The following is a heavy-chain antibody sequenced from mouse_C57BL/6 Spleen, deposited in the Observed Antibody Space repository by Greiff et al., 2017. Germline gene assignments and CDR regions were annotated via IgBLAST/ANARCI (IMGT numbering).Heavy chain of an antibody. V-gene: IGHV1-81*01. J-gene: IGHJ3*01. CDR3: ASLDSSGPWFAY. CDR2: IYPRSGYT. CDR1: GYTFTSYG. D-gene: IGHD3-2*02. Sequence: VQLQQSGAELARPGASVKLSCKASGYTFTSYGISWVKQRTGQGLEWIGEIYPRSGYTYYNEKFKGKATLTADKSSSTAYMELRSLTSEDSAVYFCASLDSSGPWFAYWGQGTLVTVSA.